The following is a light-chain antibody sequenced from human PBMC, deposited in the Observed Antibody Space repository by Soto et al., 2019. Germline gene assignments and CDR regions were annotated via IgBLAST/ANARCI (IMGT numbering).Light chain of an antibody. CDR2: AAS. CDR3: QQSSSTPRT. Sequence: DIQMTQSPSSLSASVGDRVTITCRASQSISSYLNWYHQKPGKAPKLLIYAASSLQSGVPSRFSGSGSGTDFTLTISSLQPEDFATYYCQQSSSTPRTFDQGTKVEIK. J-gene: IGKJ1*01. CDR1: QSISSY. V-gene: IGKV1-39*01.